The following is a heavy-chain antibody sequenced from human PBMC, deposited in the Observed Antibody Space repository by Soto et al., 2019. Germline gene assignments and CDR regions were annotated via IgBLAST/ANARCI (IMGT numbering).Heavy chain of an antibody. D-gene: IGHD3-22*01. CDR2: INHSGST. CDR1: GGSFSGYY. Sequence: PSETLSLTCAVYGGSFSGYYWSWIRQPTGKGLEWIGEINHSGSTNYNPSLKSRVTISVDTSKNQFSLKLSSVTAADTAVYYCARCAVITNWYFDLWGRGTLVTVSS. J-gene: IGHJ2*01. V-gene: IGHV4-34*01. CDR3: ARCAVITNWYFDL.